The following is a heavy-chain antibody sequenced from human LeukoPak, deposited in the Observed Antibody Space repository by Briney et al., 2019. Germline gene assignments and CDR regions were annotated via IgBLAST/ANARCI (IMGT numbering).Heavy chain of an antibody. CDR1: GFTFSSNS. J-gene: IGHJ4*02. D-gene: IGHD6-19*01. V-gene: IGHV3-21*01. Sequence: GGTLRLSCAASGFTFSSNSMNWDRQAQGKGLEWVSSISSSSSYIYYADSVKGRFTISRDNAKNSLYLQMSSLRAEDTAVYYCARDPVETSSGWLEPVCWGQGTLVTVSS. CDR2: ISSSSSYI. CDR3: ARDPVETSSGWLEPVC.